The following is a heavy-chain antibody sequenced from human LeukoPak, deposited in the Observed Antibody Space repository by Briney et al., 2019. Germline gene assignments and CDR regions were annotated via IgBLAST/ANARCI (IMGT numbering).Heavy chain of an antibody. J-gene: IGHJ4*02. D-gene: IGHD3-22*01. Sequence: GGSLRLSCAASGFTFSSYGMHWVRQAPGKRLEWVAVIWYDGSNKYYADSVKGRFTISRDNSKNTLYLQMNSLRAEDTAVYYCAKEDREGYYYDSSGYSFDYWGQGTLVTVSS. CDR1: GFTFSSYG. V-gene: IGHV3-33*06. CDR3: AKEDREGYYYDSSGYSFDY. CDR2: IWYDGSNK.